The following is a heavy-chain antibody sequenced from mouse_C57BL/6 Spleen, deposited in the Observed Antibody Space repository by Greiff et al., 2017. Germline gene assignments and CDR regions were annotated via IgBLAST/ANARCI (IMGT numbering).Heavy chain of an antibody. CDR1: GYSFTGYY. D-gene: IGHD2-1*01. V-gene: IGHV1-42*01. J-gene: IGHJ2*01. CDR3: ARLDGNSLDY. CDR2: INPSTGGT. Sequence: VQLKQSGPELVKPGASVKISCKASGYSFTGYYMNWVKQSPEKSLEWIGEINPSTGGTTYNQKFKAKATLTVDKSSSTAYMQLKSLTSEDSAVYYCARLDGNSLDYWGQGTTLTVSS.